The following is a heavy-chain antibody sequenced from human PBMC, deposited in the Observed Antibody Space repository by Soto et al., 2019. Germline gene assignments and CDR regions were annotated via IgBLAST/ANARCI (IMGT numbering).Heavy chain of an antibody. J-gene: IGHJ3*02. D-gene: IGHD3-22*01. CDR2: IWYDGSNK. Sequence: PGGSLRLSCAASGFTFSSYGMHWVRQAPGKGLEWVAVIWYDGSNKYYADSVKGRFTISRDNSKNTLYLQMNSLRAEDTAVYYCARTPHYYDSSGYLRADDAFDIWGQGTMVTVSS. CDR3: ARTPHYYDSSGYLRADDAFDI. CDR1: GFTFSSYG. V-gene: IGHV3-33*01.